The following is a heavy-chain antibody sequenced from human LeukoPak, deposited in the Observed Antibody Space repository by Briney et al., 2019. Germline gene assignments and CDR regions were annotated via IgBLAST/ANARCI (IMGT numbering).Heavy chain of an antibody. D-gene: IGHD1-26*01. V-gene: IGHV4-59*08. Sequence: SETLSLTCTVSGGSISSYYWSWIRQPPGKGLEWIGYIYYSGSTYYNPSLKSRVTKSVDTSKNQFSLKLSSVTAADTAVYYCARHSGKWYFDLWGRGTLVTVSS. CDR3: ARHSGKWYFDL. J-gene: IGHJ2*01. CDR1: GGSISSYY. CDR2: IYYSGST.